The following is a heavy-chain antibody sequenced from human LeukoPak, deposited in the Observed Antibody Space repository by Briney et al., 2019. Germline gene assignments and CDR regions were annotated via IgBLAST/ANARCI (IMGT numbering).Heavy chain of an antibody. V-gene: IGHV4-34*01. CDR2: INHSGST. J-gene: IGHJ4*02. CDR3: ARGIVPTDY. D-gene: IGHD1-26*01. CDR1: GGSFSGYY. Sequence: SSETLSLTCAVYGGSFSGYYWSWIRQPPGKGLEWIGEINHSGSTNYNPSLKSRVTISVDTSKNQFSLKLSSVTAADTAVYYCARGIVPTDYWGQGTLVTVSS.